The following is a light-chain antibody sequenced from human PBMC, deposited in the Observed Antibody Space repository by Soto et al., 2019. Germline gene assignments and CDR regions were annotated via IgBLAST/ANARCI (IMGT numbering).Light chain of an antibody. CDR1: QTVSNSY. Sequence: EIVLTQSPGTLSLSPGERATLSCRASQTVSNSYLAWYQQKPGQAPRLLIYGASSRATGIPDRFSGSGSGTDFTLTISRLEPEDFAVYYCQQYGGSPLFTFGPGSTVDIK. J-gene: IGKJ3*01. CDR2: GAS. V-gene: IGKV3-20*01. CDR3: QQYGGSPLFT.